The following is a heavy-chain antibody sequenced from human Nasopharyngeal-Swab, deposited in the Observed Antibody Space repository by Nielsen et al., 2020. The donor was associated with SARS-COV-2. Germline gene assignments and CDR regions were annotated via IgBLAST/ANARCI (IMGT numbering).Heavy chain of an antibody. CDR3: ARPGWEPYTYYYYGMDV. CDR1: VWMFPSYA. J-gene: IGHJ6*02. CDR2: INTNTGNP. D-gene: IGHD1-26*01. Sequence: GDVSCLGCVWMFPSYAMNWVRQAPGQGLEWMGWINTNTGNPTYAQGFTGRFVFSLDTSVSTAYLQISSLKAEDTAVYYCARPGWEPYTYYYYGMDVWGQGTTVTVSS. V-gene: IGHV7-4-1*02.